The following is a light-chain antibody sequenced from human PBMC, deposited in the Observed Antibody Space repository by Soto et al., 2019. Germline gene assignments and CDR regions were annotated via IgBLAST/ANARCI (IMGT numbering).Light chain of an antibody. CDR3: NSYTSSSTPWV. V-gene: IGLV2-14*01. CDR2: DVS. J-gene: IGLJ3*02. Sequence: QSALTQPASVSGSPGQSITISCIGTSSDVGGYNYVSWYQQHPVKAPILIIYDVSNRPSGVSNRFSGSKSVNTTSLTISGIKAEDLSEYYFNSYTSSSTPWVFGGGTKLTVL. CDR1: SSDVGGYNY.